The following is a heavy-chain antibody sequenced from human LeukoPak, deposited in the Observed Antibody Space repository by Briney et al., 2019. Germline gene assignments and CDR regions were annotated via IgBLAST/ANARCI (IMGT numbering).Heavy chain of an antibody. D-gene: IGHD6-13*01. CDR1: GSSISSGSYY. V-gene: IGHV4-61*02. Sequence: PSETLSLTCTVSGSSISSGSYYWSWIRQPAGKGLEWIGRIYTSGSTNYNPSLKSRVTISVDTSKNQFSLKLSSVTAADTAVYYCARGIEAAVDWFDPWGQGTLVTVSS. J-gene: IGHJ5*02. CDR3: ARGIEAAVDWFDP. CDR2: IYTSGST.